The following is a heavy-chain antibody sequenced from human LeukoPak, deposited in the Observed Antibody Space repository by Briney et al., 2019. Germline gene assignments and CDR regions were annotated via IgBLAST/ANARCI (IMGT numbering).Heavy chain of an antibody. V-gene: IGHV1-69*05. CDR1: GGTFSSYA. CDR2: IIPIFGTA. Sequence: GASVKVSCKASGGTFSSYAISWVRQTPGQGLEWMGGIIPIFGTANYAQKFQGRVTITTDESTSTAYMELSSLRSEDTAVYYCARRGEPYSSGWYTVVHDAFDIWGQGTMVTVSS. D-gene: IGHD6-19*01. CDR3: ARRGEPYSSGWYTVVHDAFDI. J-gene: IGHJ3*02.